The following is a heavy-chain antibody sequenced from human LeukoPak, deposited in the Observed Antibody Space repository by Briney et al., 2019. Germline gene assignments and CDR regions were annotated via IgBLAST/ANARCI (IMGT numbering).Heavy chain of an antibody. CDR2: ISSSGSTI. D-gene: IGHD3-9*01. Sequence: GGSLRLSCAASGFTFSDYYMSWIRQAPGKGLEWVSYISSSGSTIYCADSVKGRFTISRDNAKNSLYLQMNSLRAEDTAVYYCARHSPYYDILTGYLDYWGQGTLVTVSS. CDR3: ARHSPYYDILTGYLDY. V-gene: IGHV3-11*01. J-gene: IGHJ4*02. CDR1: GFTFSDYY.